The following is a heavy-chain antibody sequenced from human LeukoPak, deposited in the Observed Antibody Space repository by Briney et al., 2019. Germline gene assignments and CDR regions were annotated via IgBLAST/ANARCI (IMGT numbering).Heavy chain of an antibody. V-gene: IGHV3-7*03. D-gene: IGHD5-12*01. J-gene: IGHJ4*02. CDR3: ARDSTWQLDY. CDR1: GFTFSSYW. CDR2: IKQDGSEK. Sequence: PGGSLRLSCAASGFTFSSYWMSWVRQAPGKGLEWVANIKQDGSEKYYVDSVKGRFTISRDNTKNALYLQMNSLRADDTAVYFCARDSTWQLDYWGQGTLITVSS.